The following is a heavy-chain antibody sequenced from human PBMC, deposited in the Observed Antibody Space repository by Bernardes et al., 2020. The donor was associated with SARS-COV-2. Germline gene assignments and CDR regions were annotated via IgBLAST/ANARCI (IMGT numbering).Heavy chain of an antibody. V-gene: IGHV4-39*01. CDR2: FYSSGNT. CDR1: GGSISSDNY. J-gene: IGHJ4*02. CDR3: GRAPHF. Sequence: SEPLSLTCTDSGGSISSDNYWGCILQPPGKGLEWIGSFYSSGNTYYSPSLKSRVTISVDMSKSQFSLRLTSVTAADTAVYYCGRAPHFWGQGILVTVSS.